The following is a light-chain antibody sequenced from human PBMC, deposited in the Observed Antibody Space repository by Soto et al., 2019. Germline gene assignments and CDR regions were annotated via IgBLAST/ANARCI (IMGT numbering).Light chain of an antibody. Sequence: QSVLTQPPSVSGAPGQRVTISCTGSSSNIGAGYDVHWYQQLPGTAPKLLIYDNNNRLSGVPARFSGSKSGTSASLAITGLQAEDEADYYCQSYDSSMSGPYVFGTGTKVTVL. CDR2: DNN. CDR1: SSNIGAGYD. J-gene: IGLJ1*01. V-gene: IGLV1-40*01. CDR3: QSYDSSMSGPYV.